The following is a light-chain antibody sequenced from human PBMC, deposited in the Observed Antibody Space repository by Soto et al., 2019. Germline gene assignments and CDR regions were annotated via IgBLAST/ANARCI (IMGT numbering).Light chain of an antibody. CDR1: QGISSY. V-gene: IGKV1-8*01. CDR3: PQYNSYSRYT. Sequence: AIRMTQSPSSLSASTGDRVTITCRASQGISSYLAWYQQKPGKAPKLLIYAASTLQSGVASRLSGSGSATDCALRLRCLQSEDFVSDYCPQYNSYSRYTFGRGTKLEIK. CDR2: AAS. J-gene: IGKJ2*01.